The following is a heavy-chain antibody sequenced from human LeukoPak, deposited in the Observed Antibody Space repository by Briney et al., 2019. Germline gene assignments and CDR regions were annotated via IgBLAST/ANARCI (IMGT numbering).Heavy chain of an antibody. D-gene: IGHD2/OR15-2a*01. J-gene: IGHJ4*02. V-gene: IGHV3-23*01. Sequence: GGSLRLSCAASGFTFSSYAMSWVRQAPGKGLEWVSVISGSGGITNYADSVKGRFTISRDNSKNTLYLQMNSLRAEDTAVYYCAKDFLGSNDYWGQGTLVTVSS. CDR3: AKDFLGSNDY. CDR1: GFTFSSYA. CDR2: ISGSGGIT.